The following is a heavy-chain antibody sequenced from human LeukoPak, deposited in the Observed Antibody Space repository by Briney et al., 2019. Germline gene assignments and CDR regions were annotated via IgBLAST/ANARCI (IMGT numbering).Heavy chain of an antibody. CDR3: ARAAGRSGPDAFDI. CDR1: GYILSAYL. D-gene: IGHD3-3*01. Sequence: ASVKVSCKASGYILSAYLMHWVRQAPGQGLEWVGWINPNSRGTNYAPKFEGRATMTRDTSINTAFMELAGLRSDDTAVYYCARAAGRSGPDAFDIWGQGTIVTVS. CDR2: INPNSRGT. J-gene: IGHJ3*02. V-gene: IGHV1-2*02.